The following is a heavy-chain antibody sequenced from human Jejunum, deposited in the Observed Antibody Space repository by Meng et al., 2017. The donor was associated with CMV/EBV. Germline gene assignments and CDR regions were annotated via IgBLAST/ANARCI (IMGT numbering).Heavy chain of an antibody. J-gene: IGHJ5*01. Sequence: SGFTFSSYAMSWVRQAPGKGLEWVSGISGSGSSTYDADSVKGRFTISRDNSKNTLYLQMNSLRAEDTAVYYCAKAILRYDILTGYDSWGQGNLVTVSS. D-gene: IGHD3-9*01. CDR2: ISGSGSST. CDR3: AKAILRYDILTGYDS. V-gene: IGHV3-23*01. CDR1: GFTFSSYA.